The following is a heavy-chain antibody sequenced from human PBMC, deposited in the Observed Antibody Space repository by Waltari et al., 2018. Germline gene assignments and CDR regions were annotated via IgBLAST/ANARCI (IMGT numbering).Heavy chain of an antibody. CDR3: TRSRSSGEQIHFDY. D-gene: IGHD1-26*01. CDR1: GGSIDRDY. J-gene: IGHJ4*02. V-gene: IGHV4-59*01. Sequence: QVQLQESGPGLVKPSEPLSLTCTVSGGSIDRDYWTWVRQTPGKGLEWIGYIFNGGATNYDPSLMSRVSISLDMANRQFSLNLMSVTAADTAVYFCTRSRSSGEQIHFDYWGRGILVTVSS. CDR2: IFNGGAT.